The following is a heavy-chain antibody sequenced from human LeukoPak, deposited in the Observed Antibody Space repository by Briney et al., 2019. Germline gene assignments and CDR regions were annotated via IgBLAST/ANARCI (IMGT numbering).Heavy chain of an antibody. D-gene: IGHD3-16*01. V-gene: IGHV4-61*01. Sequence: SETLSLTCTVSGGSVSSGSYYWSWIRQPPGKGLEWIGYIYYSGSTNYNPSLKSRVTISVDTSRNQFSLKLSSVTAADTAVYXCARGSAPXIMEAFYFDYWGQGTLVTVSS. CDR2: IYYSGST. J-gene: IGHJ4*02. CDR3: ARGSAPXIMEAFYFDY. CDR1: GGSVSSGSYY.